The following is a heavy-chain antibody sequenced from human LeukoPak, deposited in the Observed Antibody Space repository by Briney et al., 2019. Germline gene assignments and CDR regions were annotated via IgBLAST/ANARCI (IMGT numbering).Heavy chain of an antibody. D-gene: IGHD1-20*01. J-gene: IGHJ3*01. CDR3: ARAGLTGSKVAFDV. CDR2: INTNTGNP. Sequence: GASVKVSCKASGYTFTSYGMNWVRQAPGQGLEWMGWINTNTGNPSYAQGFTGRFVFSLDTSVSTAYLQIISLKAEDTAVYYSARAGLTGSKVAFDVWGQGTMVTVSS. CDR1: GYTFTSYG. V-gene: IGHV7-4-1*02.